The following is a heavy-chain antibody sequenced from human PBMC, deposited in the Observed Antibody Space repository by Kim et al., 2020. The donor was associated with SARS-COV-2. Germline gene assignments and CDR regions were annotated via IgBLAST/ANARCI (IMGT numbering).Heavy chain of an antibody. CDR2: IIPIFGTA. J-gene: IGHJ6*02. Sequence: SVKVSCKASGGTFSSYAISWVRQAPGQGLEWMGGIIPIFGTANYAQKFQGRVTITADESTSTAYMELSSLRSEDTAVYYCASANELRYFDWLLPQGGGYYYYGMDVWGQGTTVTVSS. V-gene: IGHV1-69*13. D-gene: IGHD3-9*01. CDR1: GGTFSSYA. CDR3: ASANELRYFDWLLPQGGGYYYYGMDV.